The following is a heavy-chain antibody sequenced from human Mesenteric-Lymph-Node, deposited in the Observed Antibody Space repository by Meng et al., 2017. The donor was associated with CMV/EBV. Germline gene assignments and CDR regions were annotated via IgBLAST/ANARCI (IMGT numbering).Heavy chain of an antibody. CDR3: ARGWNGYYFDY. Sequence: SETLSLTCTVSGGSISTYYWSWIRQPPGKGLEWIGEINHSGSTNYNPSLKSRVTISVDTSKNQFSLKLSSVTAADTAVYYCARGWNGYYFDYWGQGTLVTVSS. CDR2: INHSGST. CDR1: GGSISTYY. D-gene: IGHD1-1*01. J-gene: IGHJ4*02. V-gene: IGHV4-34*01.